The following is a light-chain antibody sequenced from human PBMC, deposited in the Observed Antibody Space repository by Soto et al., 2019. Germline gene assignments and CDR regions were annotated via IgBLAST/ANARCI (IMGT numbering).Light chain of an antibody. Sequence: DIQMTQSPSSLSASVGDRVTITCRASQGLSSWLARCQQNPEKAPKSLIYATSSLQSGVPSRFSGSDSDTDFTLTISSLQPEDFATYYCQQYNTYWTFGQGTKVEIK. CDR3: QQYNTYWT. CDR2: ATS. V-gene: IGKV1D-16*01. J-gene: IGKJ1*01. CDR1: QGLSSW.